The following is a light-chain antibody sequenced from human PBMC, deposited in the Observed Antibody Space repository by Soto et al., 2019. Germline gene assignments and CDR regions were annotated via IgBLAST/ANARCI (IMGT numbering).Light chain of an antibody. V-gene: IGKV3-11*01. Sequence: EIVLTQSPATLSLSPGERATLSCRASQSISSYLAWYRQKPGQAPRLLIYDASNRATGIPARFSGSGSGTDFTLTISSLEPEDSAVYYCQQRSNWPLTFGPGTKV. CDR3: QQRSNWPLT. CDR2: DAS. J-gene: IGKJ3*01. CDR1: QSISSY.